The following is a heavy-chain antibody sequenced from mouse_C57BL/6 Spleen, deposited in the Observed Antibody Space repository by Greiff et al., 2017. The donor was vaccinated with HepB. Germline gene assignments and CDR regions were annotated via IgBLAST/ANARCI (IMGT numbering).Heavy chain of an antibody. CDR1: GYTFTSYW. Sequence: QVQLQQPGAELVRPGTSVKLSCKASGYTFTSYWMHWVKQRPGQGLEWIGVIDPSDSYTNYNQKFKGKATLTVDTSSSTAYMQLSSLTSEDSAVYYCARLVTEGYYAMDYWGQGTSVTVSS. V-gene: IGHV1-59*01. J-gene: IGHJ4*01. CDR3: ARLVTEGYYAMDY. D-gene: IGHD2-2*01. CDR2: IDPSDSYT.